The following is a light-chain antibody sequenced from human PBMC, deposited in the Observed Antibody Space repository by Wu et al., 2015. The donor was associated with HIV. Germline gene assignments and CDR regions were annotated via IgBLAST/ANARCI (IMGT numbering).Light chain of an antibody. CDR1: QSVSSNY. J-gene: IGKJ4*01. CDR2: STS. Sequence: IVLTQSPGTVSSSPGERVTLSCRASQSVSSNYLAWYQQKPGQPPRLLIYSTSNRATGVPDRFRGSGSRTDFTLTIGRLEPEDFAVYYCQQYGSSRLTFGGGTKVEIK. V-gene: IGKV3-20*01. CDR3: QQYGSSRLT.